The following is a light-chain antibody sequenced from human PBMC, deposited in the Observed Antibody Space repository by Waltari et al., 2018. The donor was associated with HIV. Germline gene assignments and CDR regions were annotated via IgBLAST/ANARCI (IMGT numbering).Light chain of an antibody. CDR1: SSDVGGYYY. Sequence: QPALTQPASAPGSPGQSITTSCTGTSSDVGGYYYVSWYQQHPAKAPKLMIYDVSYRPSGVSNRFSGSKSGNTASLTISGLQAEDEADYYCSSYTSSSTLYVVFGGGTKLTVL. V-gene: IGLV2-14*01. CDR2: DVS. J-gene: IGLJ2*01. CDR3: SSYTSSSTLYVV.